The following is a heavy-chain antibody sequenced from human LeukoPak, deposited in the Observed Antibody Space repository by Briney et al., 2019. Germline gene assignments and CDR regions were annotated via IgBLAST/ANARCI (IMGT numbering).Heavy chain of an antibody. CDR1: GFTFSSYA. J-gene: IGHJ4*02. Sequence: GGSLRLSCAASGFTFSSYAMRWVRQAPGKGLEWISSISGSGGSTNSADSVKGRFTISRENSKNTLYLQMNSLRAEDTAVYYCAKEANLAGYFDYWGQGTLVTVSS. V-gene: IGHV3-23*01. CDR3: AKEANLAGYFDY. CDR2: ISGSGGST. D-gene: IGHD3-10*01.